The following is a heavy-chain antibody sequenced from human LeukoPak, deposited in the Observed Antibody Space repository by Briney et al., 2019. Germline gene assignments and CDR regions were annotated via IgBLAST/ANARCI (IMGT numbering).Heavy chain of an antibody. D-gene: IGHD3-3*01. CDR3: ARDRAWNYFDY. J-gene: IGHJ4*02. CDR2: ISNDGSRK. Sequence: GGSLRLSCAPSGFTFSRHGMHWVRQAPGKGLEWVAIISNDGSRKYYAHSVEGRFTISRDNSKNSLYLQMDSLRAEDTAVYYCARDRAWNYFDYWGQGTLVTVSS. V-gene: IGHV3-30*03. CDR1: GFTFSRHG.